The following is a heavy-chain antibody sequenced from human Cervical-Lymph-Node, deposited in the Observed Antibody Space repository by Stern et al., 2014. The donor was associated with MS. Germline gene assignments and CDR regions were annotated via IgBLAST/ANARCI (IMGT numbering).Heavy chain of an antibody. CDR2: ISGSAGSA. J-gene: IGHJ4*02. D-gene: IGHD5-18*01. CDR1: GFTFSTYA. CDR3: ANSRGYSYELDC. V-gene: IGHV3-23*04. Sequence: EVQLVESGGGLVQPGGSLRLSCAASGFTFSTYAMSWVRQAPGKGLEWVSAISGSAGSADYADSVKGRFTISRDNSKNTLYLQMNSLRAEDTAVYYCANSRGYSYELDCWGQGTLVTVSS.